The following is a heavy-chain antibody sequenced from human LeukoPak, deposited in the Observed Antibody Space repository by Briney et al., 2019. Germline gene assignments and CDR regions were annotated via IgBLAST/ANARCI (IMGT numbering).Heavy chain of an antibody. Sequence: GASVKVSCKASGYTFTSYYMHWVRQAPGQGLGWMGIINPSGGSTSYAQKFQGRVTMTRDTSTSTVYMELSSLRSEDTAVYYCAREAPHRYYHDSSSYGDYWGQGTLVTVSS. CDR2: INPSGGST. CDR3: AREAPHRYYHDSSSYGDY. D-gene: IGHD3-22*01. CDR1: GYTFTSYY. V-gene: IGHV1-46*01. J-gene: IGHJ4*02.